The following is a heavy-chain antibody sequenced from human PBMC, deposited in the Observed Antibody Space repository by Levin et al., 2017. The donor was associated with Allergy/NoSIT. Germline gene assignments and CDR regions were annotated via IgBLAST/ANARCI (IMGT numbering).Heavy chain of an antibody. CDR2: IIPIFGTA. J-gene: IGHJ3*02. CDR1: GCTFSSYA. Sequence: KISCKASGCTFSSYAISWVRQAPGRGLEWMGGIIPIFGTANYAQKFQGRVTITADESTSTAYMELSSLRSEDTAVYYCAREMGPIVVVPAAMPENDAFDIWGQGTMVTVSS. CDR3: AREMGPIVVVPAAMPENDAFDI. V-gene: IGHV1-69*01. D-gene: IGHD2-2*01.